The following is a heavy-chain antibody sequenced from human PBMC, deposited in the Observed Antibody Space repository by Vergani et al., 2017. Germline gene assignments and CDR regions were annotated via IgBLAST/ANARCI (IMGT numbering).Heavy chain of an antibody. CDR2: IDHTGRP. Sequence: QVQLQQWGGGLLKPSETLSLTCVVNGGSFTSYHWTWIRQSLGEGLEWVGDIDHTGRPDYNPSLKGRLTMSVDKSRNQFSLTLNSVTATDTAIXFCARVNTETNGHLYYYYYMDVWGQGTAVTVS. V-gene: IGHV4-34*01. CDR1: GGSFTSYH. CDR3: ARVNTETNGHLYYYYYMDV. J-gene: IGHJ6*03. D-gene: IGHD4-11*01.